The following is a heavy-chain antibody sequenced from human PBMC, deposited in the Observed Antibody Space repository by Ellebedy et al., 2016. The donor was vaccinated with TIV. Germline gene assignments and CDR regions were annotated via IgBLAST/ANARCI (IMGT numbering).Heavy chain of an antibody. Sequence: GESLKISXKGSGYTFTNYWIGWVRQMPGKGLEWMGIIYPADSDTRYSPSFQGQVTISVDKSITTAYLQWSSLQASDTAMYYCARLATGYCGGGSCPLGDYWGQGTLVTVSS. D-gene: IGHD2-15*01. CDR2: IYPADSDT. CDR3: ARLATGYCGGGSCPLGDY. CDR1: GYTFTNYW. J-gene: IGHJ4*02. V-gene: IGHV5-51*01.